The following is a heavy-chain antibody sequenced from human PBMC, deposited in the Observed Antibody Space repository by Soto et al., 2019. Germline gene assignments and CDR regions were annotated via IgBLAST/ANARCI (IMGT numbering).Heavy chain of an antibody. D-gene: IGHD3-22*01. J-gene: IGHJ4*02. CDR1: GFTFSSYS. CDR3: ARDYYDSSGYYYGDY. V-gene: IGHV3-21*01. Sequence: EVQLVESGGGLVKPGGSLRLSCAASGFTFSSYSMNWVRQAPGKGLGWVSSISSSSSYIYYADSVKGRFTISRDNAKNSLYLQMNSLRAEDTAVYYCARDYYDSSGYYYGDYWGQGTLVTVSS. CDR2: ISSSSSYI.